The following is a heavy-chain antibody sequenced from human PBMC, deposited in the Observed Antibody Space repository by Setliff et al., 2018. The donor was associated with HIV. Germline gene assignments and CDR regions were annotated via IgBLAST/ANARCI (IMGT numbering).Heavy chain of an antibody. Sequence: KLSETLSLTCAVSGDSINTHYWSWIRQPPGKGLEWIGCISHSGNTNFNPSLNSRVTISLDTSKNQFSLRLTSLTAAGTAIYYCARSTVGAGASFPWGRGILVTVSS. V-gene: IGHV4-59*11. CDR3: ARSTVGAGASFP. D-gene: IGHD1-26*01. CDR2: ISHSGNT. J-gene: IGHJ5*02. CDR1: GDSINTHY.